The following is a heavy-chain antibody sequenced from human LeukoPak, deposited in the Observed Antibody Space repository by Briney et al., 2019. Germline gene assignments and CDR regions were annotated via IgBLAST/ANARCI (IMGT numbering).Heavy chain of an antibody. CDR2: ISHSGST. V-gene: IGHV4-34*01. CDR3: ARHLTGYSYGVWNY. D-gene: IGHD5-18*01. Sequence: SETLSLTCAVYGGSFSGYYWSWIRQPPGKGLEWIGEISHSGSTNYNPSLKSRVTISVDTSKNQFSLKLSSVTAADTAVYYCARHLTGYSYGVWNYWGQGTLVTVSS. CDR1: GGSFSGYY. J-gene: IGHJ4*02.